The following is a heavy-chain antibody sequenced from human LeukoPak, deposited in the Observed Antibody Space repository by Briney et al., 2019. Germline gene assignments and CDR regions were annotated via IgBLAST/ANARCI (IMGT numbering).Heavy chain of an antibody. CDR2: IHHDGRI. Sequence: SETLSLTCDGSGVSIDSTNWWNWVRQPPGKGLEWLGEIHHDGRINYNPSLKSRVTLSVDKSKNQFSLRLNSVTAADTAMYYCARSHDHLWGNYPDYWGQGTLVTVSS. D-gene: IGHD3-16*02. CDR1: GVSIDSTNW. CDR3: ARSHDHLWGNYPDY. V-gene: IGHV4/OR15-8*01. J-gene: IGHJ4*02.